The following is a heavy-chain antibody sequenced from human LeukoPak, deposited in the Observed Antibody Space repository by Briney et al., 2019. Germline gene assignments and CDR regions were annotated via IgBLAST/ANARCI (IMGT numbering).Heavy chain of an antibody. CDR3: ARFDSVGY. D-gene: IGHD3-22*01. V-gene: IGHV4-34*01. Sequence: GSLRLSCEASGFSFSNYWMSWVRQPPGKGLEWIGEISHSGSTNYNPSLKSRVTISVDTSKKQFSLKLSSVTAADTAVYCCARFDSVGYWGQGTLVTVSS. CDR1: GFSFSNYW. CDR2: ISHSGST. J-gene: IGHJ4*02.